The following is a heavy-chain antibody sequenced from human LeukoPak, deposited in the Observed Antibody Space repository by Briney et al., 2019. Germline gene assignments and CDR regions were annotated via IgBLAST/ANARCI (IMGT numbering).Heavy chain of an antibody. CDR1: GFTFSSYA. CDR3: AKGTYYDFWSGYFLSYYFDY. Sequence: GGSLRLSCAASGFTFSSYAMNWVRQAPGKGLEWVAVIWYDGSNKYYADSVKGRFTISRDNSKNTLYLQMNSLRAEDTAVYYCAKGTYYDFWSGYFLSYYFDYWGQGTLVTVSS. J-gene: IGHJ4*02. V-gene: IGHV3-30*02. CDR2: IWYDGSNK. D-gene: IGHD3-3*01.